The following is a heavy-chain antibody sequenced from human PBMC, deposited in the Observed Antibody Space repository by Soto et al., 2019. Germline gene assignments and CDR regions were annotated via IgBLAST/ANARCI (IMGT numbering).Heavy chain of an antibody. J-gene: IGHJ5*01. V-gene: IGHV3-30*03. CDR1: GFIFSGSG. Sequence: QVQLVESGGGVVQPGRSLRLTCAASGFIFSGSGMHWVRQAPGKGLEWVALISYDGSRTYYADSVRDRFTISRDNGQNTLYLQMNSLRGEDTAVYFCARWVGGSMYDNSGKYDSWGQGTLVIVSS. D-gene: IGHD3-22*01. CDR3: ARWVGGSMYDNSGKYDS. CDR2: ISYDGSRT.